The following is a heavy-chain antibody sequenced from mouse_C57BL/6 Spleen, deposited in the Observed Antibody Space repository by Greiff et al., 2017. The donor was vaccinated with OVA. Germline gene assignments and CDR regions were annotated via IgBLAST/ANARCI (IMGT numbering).Heavy chain of an antibody. CDR2: IYPRSGNT. Sequence: VKLVESGAELARPGASVKLSCKASGYTFTSYGISWVKQRTGQGLEWIGEIYPRSGNTYYNEKFKGKATLTADKSSSTAYMELRSLTSEDSAVYFCARGGSSSFDYWGQGTTLTVSS. J-gene: IGHJ2*01. V-gene: IGHV1-81*01. CDR1: GYTFTSYG. CDR3: ARGGSSSFDY. D-gene: IGHD1-1*01.